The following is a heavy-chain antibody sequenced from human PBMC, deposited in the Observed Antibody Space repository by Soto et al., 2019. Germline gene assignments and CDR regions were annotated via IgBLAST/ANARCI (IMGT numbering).Heavy chain of an antibody. J-gene: IGHJ2*01. CDR1: GFTFSGYT. CDR3: AKDGGFAYGFWYFDI. D-gene: IGHD4-17*01. V-gene: IGHV3-30-3*01. CDR2: ISSGGSTK. Sequence: QVQLVESGGGVVQPGRSLRLSCAASGFTFSGYTMHWVRQAPGKGLEWVGVISSGGSTKYYADSVKGRFTISRDNSKNTLFLQMNSLRAEDTAVYYCAKDGGFAYGFWYFDIWGRGNLVTVSS.